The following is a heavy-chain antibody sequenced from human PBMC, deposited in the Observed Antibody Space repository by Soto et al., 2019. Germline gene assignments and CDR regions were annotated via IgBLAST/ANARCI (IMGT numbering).Heavy chain of an antibody. CDR3: EASSGWYGIDY. CDR2: INHSGST. Sequence: SETLSLTCAVYGGSFSGYYWSWIRQPPGKGLEWIGEINHSGSTNYNPSLKSRVTISVDTSKNQFSLKLSSVTAADTAVYYCEASSGWYGIDYWGQGTLVTVSS. CDR1: GGSFSGYY. V-gene: IGHV4-34*01. J-gene: IGHJ4*02. D-gene: IGHD6-19*01.